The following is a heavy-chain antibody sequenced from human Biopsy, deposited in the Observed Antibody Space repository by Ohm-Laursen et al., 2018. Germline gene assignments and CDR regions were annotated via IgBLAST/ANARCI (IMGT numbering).Heavy chain of an antibody. Sequence: GPSPTVSCKPSTGTFDSYGVTWARQAPGQGLDWMGRIIPILRTTTYAPKFQGRVTFTADKSSSTAYLELSSLTSEDTAMFYCAREAIGYQLPCDDWGQGTLVTVSS. D-gene: IGHD2-15*01. V-gene: IGHV1-69*04. J-gene: IGHJ4*02. CDR2: IIPILRTT. CDR3: AREAIGYQLPCDD. CDR1: TGTFDSYG.